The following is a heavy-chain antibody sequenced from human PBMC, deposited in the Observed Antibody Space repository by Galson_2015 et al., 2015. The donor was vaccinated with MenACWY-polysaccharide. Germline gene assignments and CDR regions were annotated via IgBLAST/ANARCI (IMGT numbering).Heavy chain of an antibody. Sequence: LRLSCAASGFTFSSYALSWVRQAPGKGLEWVSAISGSGGSTYYADSVKGRFTISRDNSKNTLYLQMNSLRAEDTAVYYCAKGYYDSSGYYYFDYWGQGTLVTVSS. D-gene: IGHD3-22*01. V-gene: IGHV3-23*01. CDR3: AKGYYDSSGYYYFDY. CDR1: GFTFSSYA. J-gene: IGHJ4*02. CDR2: ISGSGGST.